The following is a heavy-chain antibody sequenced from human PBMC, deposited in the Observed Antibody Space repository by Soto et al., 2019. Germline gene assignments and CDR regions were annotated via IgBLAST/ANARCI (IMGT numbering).Heavy chain of an antibody. CDR1: GFSFSSYG. CDR2: ISDDGTFK. CDR3: AKDYGPKAPYPYSNTHTDF. J-gene: IGHJ4*02. Sequence: QRQLVDSGGGVVQPGRSLRLSGEASGFSFSSYGMHWVRQAPGKGLEWVAVISDDGTFKDYADSVKGRFTISRDNSENTLFLQMNSLGPNDTAVYYCAKDYGPKAPYPYSNTHTDFWGLGTRVTVSS. D-gene: IGHD6-13*01. V-gene: IGHV3-30*18.